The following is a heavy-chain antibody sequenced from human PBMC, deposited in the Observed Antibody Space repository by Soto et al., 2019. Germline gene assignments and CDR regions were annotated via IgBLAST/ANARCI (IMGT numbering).Heavy chain of an antibody. D-gene: IGHD2-15*01. V-gene: IGHV3-30-3*01. Sequence: QVQLVESGGGVVQPGRSLRLSCAASGFTFSSYAMHWVRQAPGKGLEWVAVISYDGSNKYYADSVKGRFTSSRDTSKNTLYLQKNSMRAEDTAVYYCARDTAVVVAAGAFDIWGQGTMVTVSS. CDR3: ARDTAVVVAAGAFDI. CDR1: GFTFSSYA. CDR2: ISYDGSNK. J-gene: IGHJ3*02.